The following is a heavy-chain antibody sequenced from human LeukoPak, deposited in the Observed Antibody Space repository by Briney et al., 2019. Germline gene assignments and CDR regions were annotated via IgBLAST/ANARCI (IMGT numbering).Heavy chain of an antibody. CDR2: IDHNGNT. Sequence: PSETLSLTCAVYGGSFSSYYWSWIRQPPGQGLEWFGEIDHNGNTNYNPSLKSRVTISVDTSKNHFPLRMNSVTAADTAVYYCASEFYYG. D-gene: IGHD3-10*01. CDR3: ASEFYYG. CDR1: GGSFSSYY. V-gene: IGHV4-34*01. J-gene: IGHJ6*01.